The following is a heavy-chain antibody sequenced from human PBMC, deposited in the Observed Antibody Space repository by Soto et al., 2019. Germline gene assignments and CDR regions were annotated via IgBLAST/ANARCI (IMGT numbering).Heavy chain of an antibody. CDR3: AKDHHRDYANSLEV. J-gene: IGHJ4*02. CDR2: ISYDGRDT. V-gene: IGHV3-30*18. CDR1: GFTLSNYA. Sequence: QAQLVESGGGVVQPGRSLRLSCEASGFTLSNYAMHWVRQAPGKGLQWVAVISYDGRDTHYADPVKGRFTISRDNSNSTVWLQMSSLRSDDTAVYYCAKDHHRDYANSLEVWGQGTLVAVSS. D-gene: IGHD4-17*01.